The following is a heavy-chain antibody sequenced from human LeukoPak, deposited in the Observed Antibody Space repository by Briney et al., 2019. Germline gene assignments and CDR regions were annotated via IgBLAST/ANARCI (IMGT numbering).Heavy chain of an antibody. J-gene: IGHJ6*02. Sequence: GESLKISCKGSGYSFTSYWISWVRQMPGKGLEWMGRIDPSDSYINYSPSFQGHVTISADESISTAYLQWSSLKASDTAMYYCAREYSSSSGNYYYGMDVWGQGTTVTVSS. CDR2: IDPSDSYI. CDR3: AREYSSSSGNYYYGMDV. D-gene: IGHD6-6*01. CDR1: GYSFTSYW. V-gene: IGHV5-10-1*01.